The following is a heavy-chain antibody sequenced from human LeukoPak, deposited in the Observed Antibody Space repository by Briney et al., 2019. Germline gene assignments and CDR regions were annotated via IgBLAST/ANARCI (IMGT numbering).Heavy chain of an antibody. CDR1: GFTVSSNY. D-gene: IGHD1-26*01. V-gene: IGHV3-66*01. Sequence: GGSLRLSCAASGFTVSSNYMSWVRQAPGKGLEWVSVIYSGGSTYCADSVKGRFTISRDNSKNTLYLQMNSLRAEDTAVYYCALPRRRELLPGYWGQGTLVTVSS. CDR3: ALPRRRELLPGY. J-gene: IGHJ4*02. CDR2: IYSGGST.